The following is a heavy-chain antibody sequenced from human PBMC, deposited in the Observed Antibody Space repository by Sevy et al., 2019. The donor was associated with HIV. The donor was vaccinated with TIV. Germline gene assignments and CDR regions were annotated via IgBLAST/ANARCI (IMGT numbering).Heavy chain of an antibody. CDR2: ISYDGSNK. CDR1: GFTFSSYA. CDR3: ARVPIPYDSSGYYFDY. J-gene: IGHJ4*02. D-gene: IGHD3-22*01. Sequence: GGSLRLSCAASGFTFSSYAMHWVRQAPDKGLEWVAVISYDGSNKYYADSVKGRFTISRDNSKNTLYLQMNSLRAEDTAVYYCARVPIPYDSSGYYFDYWGQGTLVTVSS. V-gene: IGHV3-30-3*01.